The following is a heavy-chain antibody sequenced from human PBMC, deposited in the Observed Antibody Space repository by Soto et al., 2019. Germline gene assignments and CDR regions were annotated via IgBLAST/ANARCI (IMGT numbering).Heavy chain of an antibody. CDR1: GGTFSSYT. D-gene: IGHD6-13*01. CDR2: IIPILGAA. Sequence: QVQLVQSGAEVKKPGSSVKVSCKASGGTFSSYTISWVRQAPGQGLEWMGRIIPILGAANYAQKFQGRVTITADKSSSTAYMELSSLRSADTAVYYCAREGQQLGVTVGIFNFWGQGTLVTVSS. V-gene: IGHV1-69*08. CDR3: AREGQQLGVTVGIFNF. J-gene: IGHJ4*02.